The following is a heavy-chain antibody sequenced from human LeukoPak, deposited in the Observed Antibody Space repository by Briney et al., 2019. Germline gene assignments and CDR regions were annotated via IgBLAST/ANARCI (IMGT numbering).Heavy chain of an antibody. D-gene: IGHD2-2*01. J-gene: IGHJ6*03. V-gene: IGHV4-28*05. CDR1: GYSLSSSNW. CDR3: ARTSSYYYYYMDV. Sequence: PSETLSLTCAVSGYSLSSSNWWGWIRQPPGKGLEWIGYIYYSGSIYYNPSLKSRVTMSVDTSKNQFSLKLSSVTAVDTAVYYCARTSSYYYYYMDVWGKGTTVTVSS. CDR2: IYYSGSI.